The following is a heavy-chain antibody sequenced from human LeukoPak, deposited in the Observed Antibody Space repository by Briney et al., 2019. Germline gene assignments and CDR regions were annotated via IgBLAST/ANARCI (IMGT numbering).Heavy chain of an antibody. CDR3: ARWGNSGYASGYFDY. J-gene: IGHJ4*02. Sequence: SETLSLTCTVSVDSISSGGNYCSWLRQHPGKGLEWNGYIYYSGSTYYNPSLKSRLTISVDTSKNQFSLKLSSVTAADTAVYYCARWGNSGYASGYFDYWGQGTLVTVSS. D-gene: IGHD5-12*01. CDR1: VDSISSGGNY. V-gene: IGHV4-31*03. CDR2: IYYSGST.